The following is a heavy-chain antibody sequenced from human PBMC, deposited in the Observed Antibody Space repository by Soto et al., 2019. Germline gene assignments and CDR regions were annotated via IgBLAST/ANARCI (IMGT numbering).Heavy chain of an antibody. CDR3: ASFRDIAAALSCFDS. CDR1: GYTFTGYY. V-gene: IGHV1-2*04. CDR2: INPNSGGT. J-gene: IGHJ5*01. D-gene: IGHD6-13*01. Sequence: ASVKVSCKASGYTFTGYYMHWVRQAPGQGLEWMGWINPNSGGTNYAQKFQGWVTMTRDTSISTAYMELSRLRSDDTAVYYCASFRDIAAALSCFDSRGKAILVTLSS.